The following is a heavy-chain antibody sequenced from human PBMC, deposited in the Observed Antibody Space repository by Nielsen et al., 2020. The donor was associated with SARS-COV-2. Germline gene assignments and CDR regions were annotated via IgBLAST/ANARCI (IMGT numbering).Heavy chain of an antibody. CDR3: ARDVLYYYGSGSYSYYFDY. V-gene: IGHV3-30*04. Sequence: GESLKISCAASGFTFSSYAMHWVRQAPGKGLEWVAVISYDGSNKYYADSVKGRFTISRDNSKNTLYLQMNSLRAEDTAVYYCARDVLYYYGSGSYSYYFDYWGQGTLVTVSS. D-gene: IGHD3-10*01. J-gene: IGHJ4*02. CDR1: GFTFSSYA. CDR2: ISYDGSNK.